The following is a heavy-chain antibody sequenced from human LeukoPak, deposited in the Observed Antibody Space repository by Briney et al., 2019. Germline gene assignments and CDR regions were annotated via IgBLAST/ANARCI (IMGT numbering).Heavy chain of an antibody. CDR1: GGTFSSYV. V-gene: IGHV1-69*01. CDR2: IIPIFGTA. J-gene: IGHJ6*04. D-gene: IGHD6-13*01. Sequence: SVKVSCKASGGTFSSYVISWVRQAPGQGLEWMGGIIPIFGTANYAQKFQGRVTITADESTSTAYMELSSLRSEDTAVYYCAREGGSSTRAYYYYGMDVWGKGTTVTVSS. CDR3: AREGGSSTRAYYYYGMDV.